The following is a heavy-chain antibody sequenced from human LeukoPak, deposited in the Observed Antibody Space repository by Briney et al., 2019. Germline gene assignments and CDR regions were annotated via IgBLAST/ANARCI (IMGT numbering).Heavy chain of an antibody. D-gene: IGHD3-10*01. V-gene: IGHV4-34*01. Sequence: SETLSLTXAVYGGSFSGYYWSWIRQPPGKGLEWIGEINHSGSTNYNPSLKSRVTISVDTSKNQFSLKLSSVTAADTAVYYCARARLLWFGEFPNWFDPWGQGTLVTVSS. J-gene: IGHJ5*02. CDR1: GGSFSGYY. CDR3: ARARLLWFGEFPNWFDP. CDR2: INHSGST.